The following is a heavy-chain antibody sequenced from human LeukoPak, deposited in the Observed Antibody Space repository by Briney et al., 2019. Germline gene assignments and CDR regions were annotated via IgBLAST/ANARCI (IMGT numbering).Heavy chain of an antibody. D-gene: IGHD4/OR15-4a*01. CDR1: GGSISSDY. CDR2: IYYSGST. V-gene: IGHV4-59*08. CDR3: ARRSMVRTVGYYYSMDV. J-gene: IGHJ6*02. Sequence: ETXSLTCTXSGGSISSDYWSWLRQPPGKGLEGIGYIYYSGSTNYNPSLKSRVTISVDTSKKQFSLKLYSVTAADTAVYYCARRSMVRTVGYYYSMDVWGQGTTVTVSS.